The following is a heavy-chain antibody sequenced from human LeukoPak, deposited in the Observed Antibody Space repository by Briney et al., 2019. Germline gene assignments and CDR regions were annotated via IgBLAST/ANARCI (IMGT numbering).Heavy chain of an antibody. CDR2: INPNSGGT. Sequence: ASVKVSCKASGYTFTGYYMHWVRQAPGQGLEWMGWINPNSGGTNYAQKFQGRVTMTRDTSISTAYMELSRLRSDDTAVYYCARELMVRGVSYNWFDPWGQGTLVTVSS. V-gene: IGHV1-2*02. CDR3: ARELMVRGVSYNWFDP. D-gene: IGHD3-10*01. CDR1: GYTFTGYY. J-gene: IGHJ5*02.